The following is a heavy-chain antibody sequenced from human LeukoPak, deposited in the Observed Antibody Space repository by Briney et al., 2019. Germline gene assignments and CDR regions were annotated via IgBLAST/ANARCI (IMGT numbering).Heavy chain of an antibody. Sequence: SETLSLTCTVSGGSISSSSYYWGWIRQPPGKGLEWIGSLYYSGSTYSNPSLKSRVTISVDTSKNQFSLKLSSVPAADTAVYYCARRGISYVDAFDIWGQGTMVTVSS. V-gene: IGHV4-39*01. J-gene: IGHJ3*02. D-gene: IGHD1-14*01. CDR1: GGSISSSSYY. CDR3: ARRGISYVDAFDI. CDR2: LYYSGST.